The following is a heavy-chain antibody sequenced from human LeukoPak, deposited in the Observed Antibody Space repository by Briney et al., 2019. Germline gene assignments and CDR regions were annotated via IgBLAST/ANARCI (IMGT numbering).Heavy chain of an antibody. V-gene: IGHV4-61*02. D-gene: IGHD3-22*01. CDR2: ISSTGST. CDR1: GGSISSGGHY. J-gene: IGHJ4*02. Sequence: KPSETLSLTCTVSGGSISSGGHYWSWIRQPAGKGLEYLGRISSTGSTNYNPSLRSRVTISADTSKNHFSLKLTSVTAADTAVYYCATLNYDSSGYPFDYWGQGTLVTVSS. CDR3: ATLNYDSSGYPFDY.